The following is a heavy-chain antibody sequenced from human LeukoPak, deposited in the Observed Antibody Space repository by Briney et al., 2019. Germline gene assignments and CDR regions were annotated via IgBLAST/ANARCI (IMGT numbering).Heavy chain of an antibody. Sequence: SETLSLTRSVSGLSICSGGYLWRWTRQAPGRGLGLIGYISHRGSTHYPQFPRTRVTISVDRTKTQFALRLNCVTASDTDVYYCARFSPRAMGNYFDFWGQGTMVTVSS. CDR1: GLSICSGGYL. J-gene: IGHJ4*02. V-gene: IGHV4-30-2*01. D-gene: IGHD7-27*01. CDR2: ISHRGST. CDR3: ARFSPRAMGNYFDF.